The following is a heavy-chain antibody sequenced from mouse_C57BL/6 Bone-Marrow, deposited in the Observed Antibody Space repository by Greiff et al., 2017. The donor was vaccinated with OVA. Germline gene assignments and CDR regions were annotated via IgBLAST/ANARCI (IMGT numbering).Heavy chain of an antibody. V-gene: IGHV1-50*01. CDR3: ARPITTVAPLDFDV. D-gene: IGHD1-1*01. Sequence: QVQLQQSGAELVKPGASVKLSCKASGYTFTSYWMQWVKQRPGQGLEWIGEIDPSDSYTNYNQKFKGKATLTVDTSSSTAYMQLSSLTSEDSAVYYCARPITTVAPLDFDVWGTGTTVTVSS. CDR2: IDPSDSYT. CDR1: GYTFTSYW. J-gene: IGHJ1*03.